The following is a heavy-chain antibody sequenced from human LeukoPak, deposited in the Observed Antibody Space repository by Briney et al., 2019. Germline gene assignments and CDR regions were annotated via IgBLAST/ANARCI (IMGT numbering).Heavy chain of an antibody. V-gene: IGHV3-30*04. CDR1: GFTFSGYA. Sequence: GGSLRLSCSASGFTFSGYAMHWVRQAPGKGLEWVTLISYDGRGKYYADSVKGRFTISRDNSENMLYLQMNSLRPEDTAVYYCARERSGYDHQYWGQGTLVTVSS. CDR3: ARERSGYDHQY. CDR2: ISYDGRGK. D-gene: IGHD5-12*01. J-gene: IGHJ4*02.